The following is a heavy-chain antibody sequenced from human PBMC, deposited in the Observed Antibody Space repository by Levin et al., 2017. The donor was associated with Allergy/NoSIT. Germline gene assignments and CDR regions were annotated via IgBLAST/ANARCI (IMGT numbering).Heavy chain of an antibody. J-gene: IGHJ4*02. V-gene: IGHV3-30*18. Sequence: GGSLRLSCAASGFTFSSYGMHWVRQAPGKGLEWVAVISYDGSNKYYADSVKGRFTISRDNSKNTLYLQMNSLRAEDTAVYYCAKDRRGSYRGRFDYWGQGTLVTVSS. CDR2: ISYDGSNK. CDR3: AKDRRGSYRGRFDY. D-gene: IGHD1-26*01. CDR1: GFTFSSYG.